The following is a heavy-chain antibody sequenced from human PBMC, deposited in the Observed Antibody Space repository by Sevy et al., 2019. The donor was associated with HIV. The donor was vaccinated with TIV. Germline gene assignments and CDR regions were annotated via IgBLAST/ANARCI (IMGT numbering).Heavy chain of an antibody. CDR1: GFRFNTYV. J-gene: IGHJ5*02. Sequence: GGCLRLSCAVSGFRFNTYVMSWVRQAPGKGLERVSSISASGGYTYYADSVKGRFAISRDNSKNTVDLQMNSLRAEDTAVYYCAKETTSGYFPWGQGTLVTVSS. D-gene: IGHD3-3*01. CDR3: AKETTSGYFP. V-gene: IGHV3-23*01. CDR2: ISASGGYT.